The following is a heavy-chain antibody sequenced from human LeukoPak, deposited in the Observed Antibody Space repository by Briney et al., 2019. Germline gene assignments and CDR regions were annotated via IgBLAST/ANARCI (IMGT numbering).Heavy chain of an antibody. V-gene: IGHV3-23*01. CDR2: ISPSGDRT. CDR1: GFTFGSYA. CDR3: AIMHGYYDGSGYWVQ. Sequence: PGGSLRLSCAASGFTFGSYAMSWVRPAPGKGLEWVSFISPSGDRTSNADSVEGRFTISRDNPRNTLYLQMNSLRDEDTAVYYCAIMHGYYDGSGYWVQWGQGTLVTVSS. D-gene: IGHD3-22*01. J-gene: IGHJ4*02.